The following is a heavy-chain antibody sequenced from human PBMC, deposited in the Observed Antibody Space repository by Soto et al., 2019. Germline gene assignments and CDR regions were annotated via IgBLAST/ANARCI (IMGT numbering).Heavy chain of an antibody. CDR1: GGTFSTYA. V-gene: IGHV1-69*12. Sequence: QVQLVQSGAEVKKPESSVKVSCKAPGGTFSTYAISWVRQAPGQGLEWMGGIIPMVGTANYAQRFQDRVTITADESTHTVYMELTRLRSEDTAVYFCASGIQLWLRRINNGYSGWGQGTLVTVSS. D-gene: IGHD5-18*01. J-gene: IGHJ4*02. CDR2: IIPMVGTA. CDR3: ASGIQLWLRRINNGYSG.